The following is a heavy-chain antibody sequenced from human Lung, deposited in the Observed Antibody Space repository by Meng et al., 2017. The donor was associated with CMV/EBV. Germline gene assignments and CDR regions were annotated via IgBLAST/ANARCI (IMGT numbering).Heavy chain of an antibody. J-gene: IGHJ6*02. Sequence: SETRSLXCTVSGGSIRSTDYYWGWIRQPPGKGLEWIGNIFYTGNAYRNQSLKSRVTISVDKYKNHFSLKMSYVTAADTCVYDCDREAGGAPYSGMDVWGLGTTVSVSS. D-gene: IGHD4/OR15-4a*01. V-gene: IGHV4-39*07. CDR1: GGSIRSTDYY. CDR3: DREAGGAPYSGMDV. CDR2: IFYTGNA.